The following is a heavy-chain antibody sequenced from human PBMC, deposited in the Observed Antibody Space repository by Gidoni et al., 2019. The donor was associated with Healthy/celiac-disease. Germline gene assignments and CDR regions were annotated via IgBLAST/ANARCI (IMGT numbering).Heavy chain of an antibody. D-gene: IGHD3-10*01. V-gene: IGHV3-9*01. CDR2: ISWNSGSI. CDR1: GFTFADYA. CDR3: AKDLYGSGSFYFDY. J-gene: IGHJ4*02. Sequence: EVQLVESGGGLVQPGRSLRLSCAASGFTFADYALHWVRQAPGKGLEWVSGISWNSGSIGYADSVKGRFTISRDNAKNSLYLQMNSLRAEDTALYYCAKDLYGSGSFYFDYWGQGTLVTVSS.